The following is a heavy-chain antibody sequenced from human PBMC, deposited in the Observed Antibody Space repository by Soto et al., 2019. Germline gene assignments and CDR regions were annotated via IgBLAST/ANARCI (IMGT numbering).Heavy chain of an antibody. V-gene: IGHV4-61*01. CDR1: GGSVSSDSYF. CDR2: VSYKGIT. Sequence: SETLSLTCTVSGGSVSSDSYFWSWVRQPPGKGLEWIGYVSYKGITTYNPSLKSRVTILLGTSKNQISLNLRSVTAADTAVYYCARDREYSFGLTYDIWGQGTMVTVSS. J-gene: IGHJ3*02. CDR3: ARDREYSFGLTYDI. D-gene: IGHD3-3*01.